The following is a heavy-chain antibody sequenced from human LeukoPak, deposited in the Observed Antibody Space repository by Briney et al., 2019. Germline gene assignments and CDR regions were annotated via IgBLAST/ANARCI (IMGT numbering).Heavy chain of an antibody. CDR3: ARGYCSSTSCYYPD. D-gene: IGHD2-2*01. J-gene: IGHJ4*02. CDR1: GYSISSGYY. Sequence: SETLSLTCAVAGYSISSGYYWSWIRPPPGKGLEWIGYIYYSGSTNYNPSLKSRVTISVDTSKNQFSLKLSSVTAADTAVYYCARGYCSSTSCYYPDWGQGTLVTVSS. CDR2: IYYSGST. V-gene: IGHV4-61*01.